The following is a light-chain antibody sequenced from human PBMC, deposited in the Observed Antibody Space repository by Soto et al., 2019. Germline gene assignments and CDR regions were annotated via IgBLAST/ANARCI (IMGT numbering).Light chain of an antibody. CDR2: GVS. J-gene: IGLJ3*02. V-gene: IGLV2-14*01. CDR1: SNDVGGYNY. Sequence: QSALDQPASVSGSPGQSITISCTGTSNDVGGYNYVSWFQQHPGTAPKLMIYGVSNRPSGVSNRFSGSKSGNTASLTISGLQAEDEADYYCTSFTTISTWVFGGGTKLTVL. CDR3: TSFTTISTWV.